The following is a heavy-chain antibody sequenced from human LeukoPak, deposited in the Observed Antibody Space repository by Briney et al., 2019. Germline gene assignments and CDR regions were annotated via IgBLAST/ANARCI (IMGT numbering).Heavy chain of an antibody. Sequence: GASVKVSCKASGYTFSSYDINWVRQATGQGLEWMGWMNPNSGNTGYAQKFQGRVTMTRNTSISTAYMELSSLRSEDTAVYYCARSSSSGWYGWFDPWGQGTRVTVSS. CDR1: GYTFSSYD. V-gene: IGHV1-8*01. J-gene: IGHJ5*02. D-gene: IGHD6-19*01. CDR3: ARSSSSGWYGWFDP. CDR2: MNPNSGNT.